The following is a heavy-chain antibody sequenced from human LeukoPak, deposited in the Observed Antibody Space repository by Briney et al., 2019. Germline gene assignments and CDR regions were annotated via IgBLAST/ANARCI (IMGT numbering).Heavy chain of an antibody. J-gene: IGHJ5*02. CDR1: GYTFTSYY. D-gene: IGHD3-22*01. Sequence: GSSVKVSCKASGYTFTSYYMHWVRQAPGQGPEWMGIINPSGGSTSYAQKFQGRVTMTRDMSTSTVYMELSSLRSEDTAVYYCARDIPEVNYYDSSGYYPGINWFDPWGQGILVTVSS. V-gene: IGHV1-46*01. CDR2: INPSGGST. CDR3: ARDIPEVNYYDSSGYYPGINWFDP.